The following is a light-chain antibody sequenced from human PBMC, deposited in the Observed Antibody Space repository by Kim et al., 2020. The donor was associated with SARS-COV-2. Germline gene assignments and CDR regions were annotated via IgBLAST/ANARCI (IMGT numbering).Light chain of an antibody. V-gene: IGLV9-49*01. CDR1: SGYSNYR. J-gene: IGLJ3*02. CDR2: VGTGGIVG. Sequence: ELTQPPSASASLGASVTLACTLSSGYSNYRVDWYQQRPGKGPRFVMRVGTGGIVGSKGDGIPDRFSALGSGLNRYLTIKKIQEEDEGDYHCGADHGSGSNFVWVFGGGTQLTVL. CDR3: GADHGSGSNFVWV.